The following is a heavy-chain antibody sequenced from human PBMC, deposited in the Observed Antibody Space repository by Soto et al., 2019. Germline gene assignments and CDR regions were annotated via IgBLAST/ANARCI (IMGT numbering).Heavy chain of an antibody. CDR2: INPESTTI. CDR3: TKDTFGGRDS. D-gene: IGHD2-15*01. CDR1: GISLTNFW. J-gene: IGHJ5*01. Sequence: GGCLRRSCTPSGISLTNFWIHWVRQAPGKGLVWVSRINPESTTINYADSVKGRFIISRDNAENTMYLQMNSLSAEDTGVYYCTKDTFGGRDSWRHRTLVTACS. V-gene: IGHV3-74*01.